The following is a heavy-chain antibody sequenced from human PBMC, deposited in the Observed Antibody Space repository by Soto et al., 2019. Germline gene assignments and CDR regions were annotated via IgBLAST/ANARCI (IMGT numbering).Heavy chain of an antibody. CDR2: VYYSGST. CDR3: GRLEGLATISYYFDY. CDR1: GGSFSGYY. V-gene: IGHV4-34*01. D-gene: IGHD3-9*01. J-gene: IGHJ4*02. Sequence: SESLSLTCAVYGGSFSGYYWSWIRQPPGKGLEWIGSVYYSGSTYYNPSLESRVTISVDKSKNQFSLKLMSLSAADTAVYYCGRLEGLATISYYFDYWGQGALVTVSS.